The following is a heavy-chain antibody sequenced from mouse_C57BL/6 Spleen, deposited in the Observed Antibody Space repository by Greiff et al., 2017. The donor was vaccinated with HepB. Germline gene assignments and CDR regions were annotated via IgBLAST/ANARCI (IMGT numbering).Heavy chain of an antibody. CDR1: GYAFSSSW. V-gene: IGHV1-82*01. CDR3: ARSDYEAWSAY. Sequence: VQLQQSGPELVKPGASVKISCKASGYAFSSSWMNWVKQRPGKGLEWIGRIYPGDGDTNYNGKFKGKATLTADISSSTAYMQLSSLTSEDSAVYFCARSDYEAWSAYWGQGTLVTVSA. D-gene: IGHD2-4*01. CDR2: IYPGDGDT. J-gene: IGHJ3*01.